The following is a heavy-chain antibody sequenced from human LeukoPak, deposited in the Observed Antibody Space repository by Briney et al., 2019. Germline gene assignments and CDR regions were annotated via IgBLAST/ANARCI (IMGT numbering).Heavy chain of an antibody. J-gene: IGHJ6*02. Sequence: ASVKVSCKASGYRFTSYSVHWVRQAPGQRLEWRGGVDAGSDNRKYSQKFQGRVSITSDTFASTAYMELSSLRSEATAVYYCSRKYSSSSPYYYYGIDVWGQGTTVTVSS. CDR1: GYRFTSYS. D-gene: IGHD6-6*01. V-gene: IGHV1-3*01. CDR3: SRKYSSSSPYYYYGIDV. CDR2: VDAGSDNR.